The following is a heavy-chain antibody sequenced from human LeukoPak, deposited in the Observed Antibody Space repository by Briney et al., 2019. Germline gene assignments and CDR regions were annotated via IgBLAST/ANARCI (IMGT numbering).Heavy chain of an antibody. D-gene: IGHD3-10*01. V-gene: IGHV3-66*01. CDR3: ARDGPRAGRGVIFEN. J-gene: IGHJ4*02. Sequence: GGSLRLSCAASGFTVSSNYMSWVRQAPGKGLEWVSVVYSGGSTYYADSVKGRFTISRDNSQNTLYLQMNSLRAEDAAVYYCARDGPRAGRGVIFENWGQGTLVTVSS. CDR1: GFTVSSNY. CDR2: VYSGGST.